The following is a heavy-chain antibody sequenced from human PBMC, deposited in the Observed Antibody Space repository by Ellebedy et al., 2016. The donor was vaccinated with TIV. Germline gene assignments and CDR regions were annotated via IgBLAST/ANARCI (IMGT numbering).Heavy chain of an antibody. CDR1: GFTFNIYG. V-gene: IGHV3-30*18. CDR2: ISYQGSVI. CDR3: AKRHESFYAMNV. J-gene: IGHJ6*02. Sequence: GGSLRLSXAASGFTFNIYGMYWVRQAPGKGLEWVAYISYQGSVIKYADSVKGRFTISRDNSKDTLYLQTNSLRPEDTAVYYCAKRHESFYAMNVWGQGTTVTVSS. D-gene: IGHD2/OR15-2a*01.